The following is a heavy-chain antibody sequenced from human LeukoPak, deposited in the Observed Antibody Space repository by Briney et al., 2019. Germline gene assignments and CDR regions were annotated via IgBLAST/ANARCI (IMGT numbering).Heavy chain of an antibody. V-gene: IGHV1-69*01. Sequence: SVKVSCKASGGTFSSYAISWVRQAPGQGLEWMGGIIPIFGTANYAQKFQSRVTITADESTSTAYMELSSLRSEDTAVYYCAYYGSGSYYSPFDYWGQGTLVTVSS. CDR2: IIPIFGTA. D-gene: IGHD3-10*01. CDR1: GGTFSSYA. CDR3: AYYGSGSYYSPFDY. J-gene: IGHJ4*02.